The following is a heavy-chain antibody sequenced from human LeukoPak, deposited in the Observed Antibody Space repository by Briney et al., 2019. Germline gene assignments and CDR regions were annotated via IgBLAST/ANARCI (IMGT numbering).Heavy chain of an antibody. CDR2: ITDSGDGT. V-gene: IGHV3-23*01. CDR1: GFTFSSSA. J-gene: IGHJ3*02. D-gene: IGHD1-26*01. Sequence: GSLRLSCAASGFTFSSSAMSWVRQAPGKGLEWVASITDSGDGTYYADSVKGGFTISRDDSNNMLYLQMSSLRAEDTAVYYCAREGVGAEAFDIRGQGTMVTVSS. CDR3: AREGVGAEAFDI.